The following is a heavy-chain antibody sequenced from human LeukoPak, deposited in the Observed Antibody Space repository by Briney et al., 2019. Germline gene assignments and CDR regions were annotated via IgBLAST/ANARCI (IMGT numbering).Heavy chain of an antibody. CDR3: ASAFRPYSGSYLDAFDI. CDR1: GGTFSSYA. Sequence: GASVKVSCKASGGTFSSYAISWVRQAPGQGLEWMGGIIPIFGTANYAQKFQGRVTITADESTSTAYMELSSLRSEDTAVYYCASAFRPYSGSYLDAFDIWGQGTMVTVSS. V-gene: IGHV1-69*13. J-gene: IGHJ3*02. D-gene: IGHD1-26*01. CDR2: IIPIFGTA.